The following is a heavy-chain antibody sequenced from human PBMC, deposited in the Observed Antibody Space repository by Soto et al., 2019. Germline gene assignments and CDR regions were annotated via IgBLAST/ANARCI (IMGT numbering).Heavy chain of an antibody. D-gene: IGHD2-15*01. V-gene: IGHV4-59*01. Sequence: QVQLQESGPGLVKPSETLSLTCTVSGGSISSYYWSWIRQPPGKGLEWIGYIYYSGSTNYNPSLKCRVTISVDTSKNQFSLKLSSVTAADTAVYYCAGVAAILNWFDPWGQGTLVTVSS. CDR1: GGSISSYY. CDR2: IYYSGST. J-gene: IGHJ5*02. CDR3: AGVAAILNWFDP.